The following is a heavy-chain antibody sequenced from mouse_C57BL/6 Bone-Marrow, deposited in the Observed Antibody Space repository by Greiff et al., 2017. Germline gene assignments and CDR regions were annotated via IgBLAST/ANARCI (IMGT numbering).Heavy chain of an antibody. D-gene: IGHD2-4*01. CDR3: ARDHLYYDYDAWYVDV. Sequence: ESGPGLVKPSQSLSLTCSVTGYSITSGYYWNWNRQFPGNKLECMGYISYDGSTNYNPSLKNRISITRDTSKTQVFLKWNSVTTEDTATYYCARDHLYYDYDAWYVDVWGTGTTVTVSS. CDR2: ISYDGST. J-gene: IGHJ1*03. V-gene: IGHV3-6*01. CDR1: GYSITSGYY.